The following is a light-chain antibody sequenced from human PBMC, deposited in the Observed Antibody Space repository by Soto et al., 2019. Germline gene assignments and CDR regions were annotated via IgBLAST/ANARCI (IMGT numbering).Light chain of an antibody. CDR1: KNDIGVYDF. Sequence: SVLTQPASVSGSPGQSITISCTGTKNDIGVYDFVSWYQHHPGKAPRLIIYEVVQRPSGVPDRFSGSKSGNTASLTVSGLQAADEADYFCKSYAGSNTYVFGSGTKVTVL. CDR2: EVV. J-gene: IGLJ1*01. CDR3: KSYAGSNTYV. V-gene: IGLV2-8*01.